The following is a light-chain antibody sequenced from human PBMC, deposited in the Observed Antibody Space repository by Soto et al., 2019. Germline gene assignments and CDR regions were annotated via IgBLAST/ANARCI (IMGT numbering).Light chain of an antibody. V-gene: IGKV3-20*01. CDR1: QSVSRRY. CDR2: DVS. Sequence: IVLTQSPDTLSLSPGQRATLSCRASQSVSRRYLAWYQQKPGQAPILLIYDVSARASDIPDRFSGSGSGTDFTLPINRLVPEDVAVYYCQSQGSFGGGTKVEIE. J-gene: IGKJ4*01. CDR3: QSQGS.